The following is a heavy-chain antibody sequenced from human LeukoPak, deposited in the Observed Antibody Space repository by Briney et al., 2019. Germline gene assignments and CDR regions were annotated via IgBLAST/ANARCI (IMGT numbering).Heavy chain of an antibody. D-gene: IGHD2-2*01. Sequence: SETLSLTCTVSGGSISSYYWSWIRQPPGKGLEWIGYIYYSGSTNYNPSLKSRVTISVDTSKNQFSLKLSSVTAADTAVYYCARAPRVAQPFDYWGQGTLVTVSS. CDR3: ARAPRVAQPFDY. V-gene: IGHV4-59*01. J-gene: IGHJ4*02. CDR2: IYYSGST. CDR1: GGSISSYY.